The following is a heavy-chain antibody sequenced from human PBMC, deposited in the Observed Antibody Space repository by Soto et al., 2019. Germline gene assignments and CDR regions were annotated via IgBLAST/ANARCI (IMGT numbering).Heavy chain of an antibody. CDR3: ARRATISAGYFDL. D-gene: IGHD1-26*01. Sequence: GGSLRLSCAASGFTFSNYWMSWVRQAPGKGLEWVANIKQDGSEKNYKDSAKGRLTISRDNAKNSLSLQMNSLRAEDTAVYYCARRATISAGYFDLWGRGTLVTVSS. V-gene: IGHV3-7*01. CDR2: IKQDGSEK. CDR1: GFTFSNYW. J-gene: IGHJ2*01.